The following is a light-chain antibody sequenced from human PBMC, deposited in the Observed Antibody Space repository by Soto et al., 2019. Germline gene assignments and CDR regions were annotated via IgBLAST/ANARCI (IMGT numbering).Light chain of an antibody. Sequence: DIQMTQSPSSVSASLGDSVTITCRARQGIGSWLAWYQQKPGGAPKLLIFSASTLQSGVPSRFSGSGSGTEFPLTISSLQPEDLATYYCQQALRSPLTFGGGTKVEI. CDR1: QGIGSW. CDR3: QQALRSPLT. V-gene: IGKV1-12*01. J-gene: IGKJ4*01. CDR2: SAS.